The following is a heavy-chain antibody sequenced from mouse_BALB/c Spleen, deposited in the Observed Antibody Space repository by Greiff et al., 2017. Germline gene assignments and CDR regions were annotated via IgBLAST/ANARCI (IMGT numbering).Heavy chain of an antibody. D-gene: IGHD1-2*01. V-gene: IGHV1-82*01. CDR3: ARRITTAYYFDY. CDR1: GYAFSSSW. CDR2: IYPGDGDT. Sequence: QVQLQQSGPELVKPGASVKISCKASGYAFSSSWMNWVKQRPGQGLEWIGRIYPGDGDTNYNGKFKGKATLTADKSSSTAYMQLSSLTSVDSAVYFCARRITTAYYFDYWGQGTTLTVSS. J-gene: IGHJ2*01.